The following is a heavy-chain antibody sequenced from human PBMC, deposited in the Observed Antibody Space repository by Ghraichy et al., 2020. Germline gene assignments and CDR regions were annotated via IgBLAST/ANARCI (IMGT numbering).Heavy chain of an antibody. Sequence: ASVKVSCKGSGFILTGYSIHWARQVPGQGLELMGRIDPHSGDTNSAQKFQGRVTMTRDTSINTAYMELSGLKSDDTAIYFCAREVINWLDPWGQGTLVTVSS. CDR2: IDPHSGDT. D-gene: IGHD3-10*01. CDR1: GFILTGYS. CDR3: AREVINWLDP. J-gene: IGHJ5*01. V-gene: IGHV1-2*02.